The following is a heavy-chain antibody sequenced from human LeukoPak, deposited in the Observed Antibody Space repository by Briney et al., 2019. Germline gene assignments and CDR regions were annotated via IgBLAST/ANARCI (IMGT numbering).Heavy chain of an antibody. CDR3: AKDRYSSTWPNWFDP. D-gene: IGHD6-13*01. CDR2: ISDTADKT. J-gene: IGHJ5*02. CDR1: GFTFNNYA. Sequence: GGSLRLSCAASGFTFNNYAMNWVRQAPGKGLEWVSTISDTADKTFYADSVKGRLTISRDNSKNTLFLQMNSLRAEDTATYYCAKDRYSSTWPNWFDPWGQGTLVTVSS. V-gene: IGHV3-23*01.